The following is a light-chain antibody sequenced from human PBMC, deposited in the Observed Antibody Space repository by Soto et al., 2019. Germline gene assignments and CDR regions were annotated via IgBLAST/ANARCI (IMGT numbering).Light chain of an antibody. V-gene: IGKV1-17*01. Sequence: DIPMTQSPSSLSASVGDRVTITCRVRQGIRNDLGWSQQKPGKAPKRLIYAASSLQSGVPSKFSGSGSGTEFTLTISSLKPEDCATYSCLQHNSHLCTFGQRTKVEIK. J-gene: IGKJ1*01. CDR2: AAS. CDR1: QGIRND. CDR3: LQHNSHLCT.